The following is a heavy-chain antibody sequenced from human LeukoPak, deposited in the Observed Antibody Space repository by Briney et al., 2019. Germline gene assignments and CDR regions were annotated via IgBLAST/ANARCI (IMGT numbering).Heavy chain of an antibody. J-gene: IGHJ4*02. CDR2: IYYSGST. V-gene: IGHV4-39*01. CDR3: AKHAGGITTTGTRPFDY. CDR1: GASFSSSTYY. Sequence: SETLSLTCTVSGASFSSSTYYWGWIRQPPGKGLEWIGSIYYSGSTYYNPSLKSRVTMSVDTSKNQFSLELGSVTAADTAVYYCAKHAGGITTTGTRPFDYWGQGTLVTVSS. D-gene: IGHD6-13*01.